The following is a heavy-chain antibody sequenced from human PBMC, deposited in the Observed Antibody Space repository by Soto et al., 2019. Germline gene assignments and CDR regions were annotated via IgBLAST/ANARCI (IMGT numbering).Heavy chain of an antibody. J-gene: IGHJ6*02. D-gene: IGHD6-13*01. Sequence: SQTLSLTCAISGDSVSSNSAAWNWIRQSPSRGLEWLGRTYYRSKWYNDYAVSVKSRITINPDTSKNQFSLQLNSVTPEDTAVYCCARWGEGQQLVSSGMDVWGQGTTVTVSS. V-gene: IGHV6-1*01. CDR2: TYYRSKWYN. CDR1: GDSVSSNSAA. CDR3: ARWGEGQQLVSSGMDV.